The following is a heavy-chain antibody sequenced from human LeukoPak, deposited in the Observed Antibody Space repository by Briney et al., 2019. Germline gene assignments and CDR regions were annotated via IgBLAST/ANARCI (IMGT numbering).Heavy chain of an antibody. J-gene: IGHJ4*02. Sequence: ASVKVSCKASGYTFTSYGISWVRQAPGQGLEWMGWISAYNGNTNYAQKLQGRVTMTTDTSTSTAYMELRSLRSDDTAVYYCARDDYCSSTSCYRGLDYWGQGTLVTVSS. V-gene: IGHV1-18*01. CDR3: ARDDYCSSTSCYRGLDY. CDR2: ISAYNGNT. CDR1: GYTFTSYG. D-gene: IGHD2-2*01.